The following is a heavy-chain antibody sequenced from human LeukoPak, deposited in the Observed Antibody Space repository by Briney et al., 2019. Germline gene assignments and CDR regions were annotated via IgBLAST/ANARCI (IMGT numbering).Heavy chain of an antibody. Sequence: PGGSLRLSCTASGFTFGDYGMAWVRQAPGKGLEWVGFIRSKSYGGTTEYAASVKGRFTISRDDSKSIAYLQMNSLKTEDTAVYYCSRGPYCSSGRCYPGPDAGDIWGQGTVVTFSS. CDR1: GFTFGDYG. CDR3: SRGPYCSSGRCYPGPDAGDI. J-gene: IGHJ3*02. V-gene: IGHV3-49*04. D-gene: IGHD2-15*01. CDR2: IRSKSYGGTT.